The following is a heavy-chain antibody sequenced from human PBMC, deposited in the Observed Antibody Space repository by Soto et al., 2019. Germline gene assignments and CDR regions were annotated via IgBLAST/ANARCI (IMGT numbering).Heavy chain of an antibody. J-gene: IGHJ6*02. CDR2: IYYSGST. V-gene: IGHV4-31*01. CDR1: GGSISSGGYY. CDR3: ARDFTDSSGPTLGMGV. D-gene: IGHD6-19*01. Sequence: QVQLQESGPGLVKPSQTLSLTCTVSGGSISSGGYYWSWIRQHPGKGLEWIGYIYYSGSTYYNPSLKSLVTITVDTSNSQFSLKLSSVTAADTAVYYCARDFTDSSGPTLGMGVWGQGTTVTVSS.